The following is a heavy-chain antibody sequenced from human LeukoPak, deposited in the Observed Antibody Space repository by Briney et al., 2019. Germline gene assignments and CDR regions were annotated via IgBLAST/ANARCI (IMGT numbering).Heavy chain of an antibody. CDR3: AREDYYFDSSGTHYFDY. V-gene: IGHV3-21*01. J-gene: IGHJ4*02. D-gene: IGHD3-22*01. CDR2: ISSSGSYI. Sequence: GGSLRLSCAASGSTFSSYSMNWVRQAPGKGLEWVSSISSSGSYIYYADSEKGRFTISRDNAKNSLYLQMNSLRAEDTAVYYCAREDYYFDSSGTHYFDYWGQGTLVTVSS. CDR1: GSTFSSYS.